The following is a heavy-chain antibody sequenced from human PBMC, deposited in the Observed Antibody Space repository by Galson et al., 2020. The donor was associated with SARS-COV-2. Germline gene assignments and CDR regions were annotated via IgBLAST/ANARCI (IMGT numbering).Heavy chain of an antibody. Sequence: ASVKVSCKTSGYTFTAYFLHWVRQAPGQGPEWVGWINPYTGDTNLARKFQGRVTLTRDTSSKTAYVELSRLRSDDTAVYFCARDKNSSGSYWQFFDYWGQGSLVTVSS. V-gene: IGHV1-2*02. CDR3: ARDKNSSGSYWQFFDY. J-gene: IGHJ4*02. CDR1: GYTFTAYF. CDR2: INPYTGDT. D-gene: IGHD3-22*01.